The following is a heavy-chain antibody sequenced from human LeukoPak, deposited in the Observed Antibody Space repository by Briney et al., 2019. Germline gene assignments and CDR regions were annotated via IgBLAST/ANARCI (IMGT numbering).Heavy chain of an antibody. J-gene: IGHJ4*02. Sequence: GASVNVSCKASNYIFTSYGISWVRQAPGQGLEWMGWIGVYSGTTNYAQKLQGRVTMTTDTSTNTAYMELRSLRSDDTAVYYCARDQSMAGLFDYWGQGTLVTVSS. CDR2: IGVYSGTT. CDR3: ARDQSMAGLFDY. V-gene: IGHV1-18*04. CDR1: NYIFTSYG. D-gene: IGHD6-19*01.